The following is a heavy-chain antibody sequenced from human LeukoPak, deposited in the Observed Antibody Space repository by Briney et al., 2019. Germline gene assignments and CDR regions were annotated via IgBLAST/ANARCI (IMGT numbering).Heavy chain of an antibody. V-gene: IGHV4-59*01. Sequence: PSETLSLTSTVSGGSISSYYWSWIRQPPGKGLEWIGYIYYSGSTNYNPSLKSRVTISVDTSKNQFSLKLSSVTAADTAVYYCARDSGSYLHLDYWGQGTLVTVSS. J-gene: IGHJ4*02. CDR3: ARDSGSYLHLDY. CDR2: IYYSGST. D-gene: IGHD1-26*01. CDR1: GGSISSYY.